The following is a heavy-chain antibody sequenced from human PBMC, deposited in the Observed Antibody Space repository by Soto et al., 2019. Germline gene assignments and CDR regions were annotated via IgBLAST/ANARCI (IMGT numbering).Heavy chain of an antibody. CDR3: ARVTTTSALAAMDV. CDR2: ISYDGSNK. CDR1: GFTFSNNA. V-gene: IGHV3-30-3*01. J-gene: IGHJ6*02. Sequence: QVQLVESGGGVVQPGRSLRLSCAASGFTFSNNAMDWVRQAPGKGMEWVAVISYDGSNKYIAESVKGRFTISRDNSKNTLLLQMNSRRAEDTAVYYWARVTTTSALAAMDVWGQGTTVSVSS. D-gene: IGHD1-1*01.